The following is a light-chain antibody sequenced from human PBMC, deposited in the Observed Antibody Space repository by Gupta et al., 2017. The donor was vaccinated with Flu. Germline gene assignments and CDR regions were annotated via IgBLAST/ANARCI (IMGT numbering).Light chain of an antibody. V-gene: IGLV3-19*01. CDR1: SLRSYY. CDR3: NSRDSSGNPP. Sequence: SSELTQDPAVSVALGQTVRITCQGDSLRSYYASWYQQKPGQAPVLVIYGKNNRPSGIPDRFSGSSSGNTASLTITGAQAEDEADYYCNSRDSSGNPPFSGGTKLTVL. J-gene: IGLJ2*01. CDR2: GKN.